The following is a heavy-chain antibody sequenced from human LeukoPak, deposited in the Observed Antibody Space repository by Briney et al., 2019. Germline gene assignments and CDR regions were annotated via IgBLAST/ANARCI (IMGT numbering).Heavy chain of an antibody. Sequence: SETLSLTCAVYGGSFSGYYWSWIRQPPGKGLGWIGEINHSGSTNYNPSLKSRVTISVDTSKNQFSLKLSSVTAADTAVYYCAVRIAARPIHYWGQGTLVTVSS. J-gene: IGHJ4*02. D-gene: IGHD6-6*01. CDR2: INHSGST. V-gene: IGHV4-34*01. CDR3: AVRIAARPIHY. CDR1: GGSFSGYY.